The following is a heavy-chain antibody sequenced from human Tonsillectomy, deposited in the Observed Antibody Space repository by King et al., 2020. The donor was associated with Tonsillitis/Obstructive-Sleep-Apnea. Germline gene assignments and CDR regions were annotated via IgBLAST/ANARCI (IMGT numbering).Heavy chain of an antibody. CDR3: ASSRRGALVRGAPQS. Sequence: HVQLQQRGAGLLKPSETLSLTCAVYGGSFSGYLLSWIRQPPGKGLEWIGEIKRSGSSNYNPSLKSRVTISVDTSKNQFSLKLSSVTAADTAVYYCASSRRGALVRGAPQSWGQGTLVTVSS. J-gene: IGHJ4*02. D-gene: IGHD3-10*01. CDR1: GGSFSGYL. CDR2: IKRSGSS. V-gene: IGHV4-34*01.